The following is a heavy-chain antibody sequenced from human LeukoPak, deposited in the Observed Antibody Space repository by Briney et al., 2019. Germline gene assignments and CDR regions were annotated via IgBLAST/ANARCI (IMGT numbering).Heavy chain of an antibody. CDR1: GFTFSRHG. V-gene: IGHV3-33*05. CDR3: ARFTGGDSSGYYES. J-gene: IGHJ4*02. D-gene: IGHD3-22*01. CDR2: IAYDGSRQ. Sequence: GGSLRLSCAASGFTFSRHGMHWVRLAPGKGLEWVAFIAYDGSRQTYADSVKGRFSISRENSKNMVWLQMNSLRAEDTAVYCCARFTGGDSSGYYESWGQGTLVTVSS.